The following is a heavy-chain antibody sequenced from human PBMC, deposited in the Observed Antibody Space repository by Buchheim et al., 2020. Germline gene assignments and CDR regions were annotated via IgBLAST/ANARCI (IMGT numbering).Heavy chain of an antibody. J-gene: IGHJ6*03. D-gene: IGHD6-19*01. Sequence: EVQLVESGGGLVQPGGSLRLSCAASGFTFSSYWMHWVRQAPGKRLVWVSRINSDGSSTSYADSVKGRFTISRDNAKNTLYLQMNSLRAEDTAVYYCARDQRNSSGWYYYYYYMDVWGKGTT. CDR1: GFTFSSYW. V-gene: IGHV3-74*01. CDR3: ARDQRNSSGWYYYYYYMDV. CDR2: INSDGSST.